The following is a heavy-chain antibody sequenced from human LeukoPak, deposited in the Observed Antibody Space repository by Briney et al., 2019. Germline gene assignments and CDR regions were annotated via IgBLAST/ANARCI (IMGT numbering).Heavy chain of an antibody. V-gene: IGHV3-7*03. J-gene: IGHJ4*02. D-gene: IGHD3-10*01. CDR2: IKQDGSEK. CDR3: AKDETPMVRGPPR. CDR1: GFTFSSYW. Sequence: QTGGSLRLSCAASGFTFSSYWMSWVRQAPGKGLEWVANIKQDGSEKYYVDSVKGRFTISRDNAKNSLYLQMNSLRAEDTAVYYCAKDETPMVRGPPRWGQGTLVTVSS.